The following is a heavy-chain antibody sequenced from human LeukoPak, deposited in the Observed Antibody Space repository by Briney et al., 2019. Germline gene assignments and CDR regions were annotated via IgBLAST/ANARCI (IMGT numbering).Heavy chain of an antibody. CDR2: IIPIFGIA. CDR1: GGTFSSYA. Sequence: ASVKVSCKASGGTFSSYAISWVRQAPGQGLEWMGRIIPIFGIANYAQKFQGRVTITADKSTSTAYMELSSLRSEDTAVYYCARDGGIGGYSYGPRFYYGMDVWGQGTTVTVPS. V-gene: IGHV1-69*04. J-gene: IGHJ6*02. CDR3: ARDGGIGGYSYGPRFYYGMDV. D-gene: IGHD5-18*01.